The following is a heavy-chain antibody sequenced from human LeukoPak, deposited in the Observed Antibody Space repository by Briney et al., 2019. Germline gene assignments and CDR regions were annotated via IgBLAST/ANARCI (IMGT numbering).Heavy chain of an antibody. CDR1: GGSISSYY. CDR2: IYTSGST. CDR3: AREAPRGYDILTGYHYAFDI. D-gene: IGHD3-9*01. Sequence: PSETLSLTCTVSGGSISSYYRSWIRQPAGKGLEWIGRIYTSGSTNYNPSLKSRVTMSVDTSKNQFSLKLSSVTAADTAVYYCAREAPRGYDILTGYHYAFDIWGQGTMVTVSS. V-gene: IGHV4-4*07. J-gene: IGHJ3*02.